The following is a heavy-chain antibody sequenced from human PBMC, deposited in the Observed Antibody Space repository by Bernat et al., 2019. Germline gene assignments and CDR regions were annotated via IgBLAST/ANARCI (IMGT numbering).Heavy chain of an antibody. CDR2: IDPSDSYT. Sequence: EVQLVQSGAEVKKPGESLRISCKGSGYSFTSYWISWVRQMPGKGLEWMGRIDPSDSYTNYSPSFQGHVTISADKSISTAYLQWSSLKASDTAMYYCARPGVVVVAATSAFDIWGQGTMVTVSS. V-gene: IGHV5-10-1*03. CDR3: ARPGVVVVAATSAFDI. D-gene: IGHD2-15*01. J-gene: IGHJ3*02. CDR1: GYSFTSYW.